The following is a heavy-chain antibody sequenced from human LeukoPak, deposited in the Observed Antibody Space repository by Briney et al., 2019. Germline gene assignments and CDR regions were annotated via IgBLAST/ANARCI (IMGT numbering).Heavy chain of an antibody. CDR1: GFTFSSYG. J-gene: IGHJ4*02. Sequence: PGGSLRLSCAASGFTFSSYGMHWVRQAQGKVLEWVAFIRYDGSNKYYADSVKGRFTISRDNSKNTLYLQMNSLRAEDTAVYYCAKVQTPGTHFFDYWGQGTLVTVSS. V-gene: IGHV3-30*02. CDR2: IRYDGSNK. CDR3: AKVQTPGTHFFDY. D-gene: IGHD6-13*01.